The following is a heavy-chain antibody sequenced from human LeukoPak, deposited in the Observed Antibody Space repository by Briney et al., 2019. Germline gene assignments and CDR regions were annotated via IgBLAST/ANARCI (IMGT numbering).Heavy chain of an antibody. V-gene: IGHV1-2*02. Sequence: ASVKVSCKASGYTFTGYYMHWVRPAPGQGLAWMGWINPNSGGTNYAQKFQGRVTMTRDTSISTAYMELSRLGSDDTAVYYCARDDSSGYPRYYFDYWGQGTLVTVSS. CDR2: INPNSGGT. CDR3: ARDDSSGYPRYYFDY. CDR1: GYTFTGYY. J-gene: IGHJ4*02. D-gene: IGHD3-22*01.